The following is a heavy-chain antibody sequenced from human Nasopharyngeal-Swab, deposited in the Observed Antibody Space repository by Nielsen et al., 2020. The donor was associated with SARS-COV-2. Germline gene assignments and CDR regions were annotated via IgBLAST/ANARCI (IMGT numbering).Heavy chain of an antibody. CDR3: ARGGDFWSGYYSNFDY. V-gene: IGHV3-33*01. D-gene: IGHD3-3*01. CDR1: GFTFSSYG. J-gene: IGHJ4*02. Sequence: GESLKISCAASGFTFSSYGMHWVRQAPGKGLEWVAVIRYDGSNKYYADSVKGRFTISRDNSKNTLYLQMNSLRAEDTAVYYCARGGDFWSGYYSNFDYWGQGTLVTVSS. CDR2: IRYDGSNK.